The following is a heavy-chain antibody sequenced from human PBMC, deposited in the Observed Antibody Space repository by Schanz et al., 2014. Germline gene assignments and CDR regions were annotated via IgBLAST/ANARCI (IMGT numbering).Heavy chain of an antibody. V-gene: IGHV3-23*01. J-gene: IGHJ6*03. CDR3: ARVKYCTITRCYRTETEGIYYMDV. D-gene: IGHD2-2*01. Sequence: EVQLLESGGGLVQPGGSLRLSCAASGFTFSSYAMTWVRQAPGMGLEWVSAISGRDGSTYYADSVRGRFTISRDNSKNTLYLQMNSLRAEDTAVYYCARVKYCTITRCYRTETEGIYYMDVWGKGTTXTVSS. CDR1: GFTFSSYA. CDR2: ISGRDGST.